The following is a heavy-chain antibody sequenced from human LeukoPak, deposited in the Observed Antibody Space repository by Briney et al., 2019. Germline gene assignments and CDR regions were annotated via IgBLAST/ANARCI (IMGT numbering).Heavy chain of an antibody. D-gene: IGHD1-26*01. CDR3: AREPMTYYYFDY. Sequence: TSETLSLTCTVSGGSISSYYWSWIRQPPGKGLEWIGYIYYSGSTNYNPSLKSRVTISLDTSKNQFSLKLSSVTAADTAVYYCAREPMTYYYFDYWGQGTLVTVSS. CDR2: IYYSGST. CDR1: GGSISSYY. V-gene: IGHV4-59*12. J-gene: IGHJ4*02.